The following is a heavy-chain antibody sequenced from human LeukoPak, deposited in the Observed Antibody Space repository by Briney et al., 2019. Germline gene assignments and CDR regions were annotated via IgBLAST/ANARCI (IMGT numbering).Heavy chain of an antibody. CDR1: GYSISSGYY. Sequence: SSETLSLTCTVSGYSISSGYYWGWIRQPPGKGLEWIGSIYHSGSTYYNPSLKSRVTISVDTSKNQFSLKLSSVTAADTAVYYCARVGSSWYVGYYYYMDVWGKGTTVTVSS. V-gene: IGHV4-38-2*02. CDR3: ARVGSSWYVGYYYYMDV. D-gene: IGHD6-13*01. CDR2: IYHSGST. J-gene: IGHJ6*03.